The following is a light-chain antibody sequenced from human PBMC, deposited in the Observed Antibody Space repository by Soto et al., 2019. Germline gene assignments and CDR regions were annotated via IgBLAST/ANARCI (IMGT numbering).Light chain of an antibody. J-gene: IGLJ2*01. V-gene: IGLV1-47*01. CDR3: AAWDDSLSGLVV. CDR1: SSNIGSNY. Sequence: QAVVTQPPSASGTPGQRVTISCSGSSSNIGSNYVYWYQQHPGTAPKLLIYRNNQRPSGVPDRFSGSKSGTSASLAISGLRSEDEADYYCAAWDDSLSGLVVFGGGTKLTVL. CDR2: RNN.